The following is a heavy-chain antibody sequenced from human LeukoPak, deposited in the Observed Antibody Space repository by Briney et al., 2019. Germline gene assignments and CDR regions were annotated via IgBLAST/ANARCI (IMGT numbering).Heavy chain of an antibody. V-gene: IGHV1-2*02. D-gene: IGHD1-26*01. CDR1: GYTFTGYY. CDR2: INPNSGGT. J-gene: IGHJ4*02. CDR3: ARGPLGVGATRVLFPLFDY. Sequence: GASVKVSCKASGYTFTGYYMHWVRQAPGQGLEGMGWINPNSGGTNYAQKFQGRVTMTRDTSISTAYMELSRLRSDDTAVYYCARGPLGVGATRVLFPLFDYWGQGTLVTVSS.